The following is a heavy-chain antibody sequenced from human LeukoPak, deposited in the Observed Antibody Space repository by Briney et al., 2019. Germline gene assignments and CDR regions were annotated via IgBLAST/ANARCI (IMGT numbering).Heavy chain of an antibody. CDR2: IYHSGSA. Sequence: PSETLSLTCAVYGGSFSGYYWSWIRQPPGKGLEWIGEIYHSGSANYNPSLKSRVTISVDKSKNQFSLKLSSVTAADTAVYYCARNGGNSDFDYWGQGTLVTVSS. CDR3: ARNGGNSDFDY. CDR1: GGSFSGYY. D-gene: IGHD4-23*01. J-gene: IGHJ4*02. V-gene: IGHV4-34*01.